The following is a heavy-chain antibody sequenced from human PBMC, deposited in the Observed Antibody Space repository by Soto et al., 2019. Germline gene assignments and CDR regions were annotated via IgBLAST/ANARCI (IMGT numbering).Heavy chain of an antibody. V-gene: IGHV4-61*01. Sequence: SETLSLTCTVSGVSVSNGSYYWTWIRQPPGKGLEWIGYIYYSGSTNYNPSLKSRVTISVDTSKNQFPLKLSSVTATDTAIYYCAREQQLGHVKTFDHWGQGTLVTVSS. D-gene: IGHD6-13*01. J-gene: IGHJ4*02. CDR1: GVSVSNGSYY. CDR2: IYYSGST. CDR3: AREQQLGHVKTFDH.